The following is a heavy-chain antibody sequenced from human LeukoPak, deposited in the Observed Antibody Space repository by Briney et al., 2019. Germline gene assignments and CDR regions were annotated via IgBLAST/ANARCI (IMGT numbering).Heavy chain of an antibody. CDR1: GYTFTGYY. D-gene: IGHD2-2*01. CDR2: INPNSGGT. J-gene: IGHJ6*02. V-gene: IGHV1-2*02. CDR3: ARGSGYCSSTGCYFGYYGMDV. Sequence: ASVKLSCRASGYTFTGYYMHWVRQAPGQGLEWMGWINPNSGGTNYAQKFQGRVTMTRDTSISTAYMELSRLRSDDTAVYYCARGSGYCSSTGCYFGYYGMDVWGQGTTVTVSS.